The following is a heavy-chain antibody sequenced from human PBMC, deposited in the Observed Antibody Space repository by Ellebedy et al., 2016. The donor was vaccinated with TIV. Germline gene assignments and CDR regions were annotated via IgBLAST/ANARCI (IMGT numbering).Heavy chain of an antibody. Sequence: SGPTLVKPTQTLTLTCTFSGFSLSTSGMCVSWIRQPPGKALEWLALIDWDDDKRYSPSLKSRLTITKDTSKNQVVLTMTNMDPVDTATYYCAHRLSHYDILTGYYDNWFDPWGQGTLVTVSS. CDR2: IDWDDDK. CDR3: AHRLSHYDILTGYYDNWFDP. J-gene: IGHJ5*02. CDR1: GFSLSTSGMC. V-gene: IGHV2-5*08. D-gene: IGHD3-9*01.